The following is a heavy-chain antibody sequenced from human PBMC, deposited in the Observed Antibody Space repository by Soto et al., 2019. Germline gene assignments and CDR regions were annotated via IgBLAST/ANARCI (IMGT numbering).Heavy chain of an antibody. CDR1: GGSISSYY. Sequence: PSETLFLTCTVSGGSISSYYWSWIRQPPGKGLEWIGYIYYSGSTNYNPSLKSRVTISVDTSKNQFSLELSSVTAADTAVYYCARTSGTYYNLGAYYYYYYMDVWGKGTTVTVSS. CDR2: IYYSGST. CDR3: ARTSGTYYNLGAYYYYYYMDV. D-gene: IGHD3-10*01. V-gene: IGHV4-59*01. J-gene: IGHJ6*03.